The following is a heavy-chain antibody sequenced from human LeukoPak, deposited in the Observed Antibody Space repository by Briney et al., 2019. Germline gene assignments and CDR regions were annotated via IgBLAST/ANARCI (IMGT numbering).Heavy chain of an antibody. D-gene: IGHD3-3*01. CDR3: GRDNTIFGVAHINH. CDR1: GFTFSTYS. V-gene: IGHV3-48*02. CDR2: ISSSGSTI. Sequence: PGGSLRLSCVASGFTFSTYSMNWVRQAPGKGLEWVSYISSSGSTINYVDSVRGRFTISRDNAKNSLYLQMNSLGDEDTAVYYCGRDNTIFGVAHINHWGQGTLVTVSS. J-gene: IGHJ5*02.